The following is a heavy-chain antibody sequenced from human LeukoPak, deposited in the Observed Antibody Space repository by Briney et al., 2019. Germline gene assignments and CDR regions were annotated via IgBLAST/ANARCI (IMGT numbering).Heavy chain of an antibody. V-gene: IGHV4-59*01. CDR3: ARSSEGRYYYDSSGFSYYYYYMDV. Sequence: PSETLSLTCTVSGGSISPYYWSWIRQPPGMGLVGMGNIYYSGSTYDNPPLRSRVTISEDTSKNQFSLKLSSVTAADTAVYYCARSSEGRYYYDSSGFSYYYYYMDVWGKGTTVTISS. CDR2: IYYSGST. CDR1: GGSISPYY. D-gene: IGHD3-22*01. J-gene: IGHJ6*03.